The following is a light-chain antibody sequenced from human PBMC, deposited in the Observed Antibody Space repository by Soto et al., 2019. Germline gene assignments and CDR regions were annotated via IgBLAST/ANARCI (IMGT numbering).Light chain of an antibody. CDR1: QGIRND. V-gene: IGKV1-6*01. Sequence: IQMTQCPSTLSASVGDRVTIPCRASQGIRNDLGLYQQKPGKAPKLLIYAASSLQSGVPSRFSGSGSGTDFTLTISSLQPEDFATYYCLQDNNYPLTFGGGTKVDIK. CDR3: LQDNNYPLT. CDR2: AAS. J-gene: IGKJ4*01.